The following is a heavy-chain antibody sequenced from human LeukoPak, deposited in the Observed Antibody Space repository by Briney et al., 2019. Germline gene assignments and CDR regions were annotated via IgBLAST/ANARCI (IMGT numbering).Heavy chain of an antibody. CDR1: GFTFSSYA. D-gene: IGHD3-22*01. CDR2: ISGSGGST. J-gene: IGHJ5*02. CDR3: AKSPGPTMIVVVSMSPWFDP. Sequence: GGSLRLSCAASGFTFSSYAMSWVRQAPGKGLEWVSAISGSGGSTYYADSVKGRFTISRDNSKNTLYLQMNSLRAEDTAVYYCAKSPGPTMIVVVSMSPWFDPWGQGTLVTVSS. V-gene: IGHV3-23*01.